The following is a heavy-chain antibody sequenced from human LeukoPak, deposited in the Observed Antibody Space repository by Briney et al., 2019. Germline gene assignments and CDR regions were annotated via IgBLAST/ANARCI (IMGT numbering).Heavy chain of an antibody. D-gene: IGHD1-26*01. Sequence: GGSLRLSCAASGFGVSSNYMSWVRQAPGKGLEWVALIYSDETTYYADSVKGRFTISRDNSKSTLYLQMNSLRAEDTAVYYCARHWELRGQGTLVTVSS. CDR3: ARHWEL. J-gene: IGHJ4*02. CDR1: GFGVSSNY. CDR2: IYSDETT. V-gene: IGHV3-53*01.